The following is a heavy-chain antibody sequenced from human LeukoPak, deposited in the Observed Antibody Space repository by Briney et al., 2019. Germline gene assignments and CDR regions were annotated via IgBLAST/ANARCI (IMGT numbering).Heavy chain of an antibody. CDR2: IIPIFGTA. Sequence: SVKVSCKASGGTFSSHAISWVRQAPGQGLEWMGGIIPIFGTANYAQKFQGRVTITTDDSTSTAYMELSSLRSEDTAVYYCARDSGGYLDYWGQGTLVTVSS. V-gene: IGHV1-69*05. CDR3: ARDSGGYLDY. J-gene: IGHJ4*02. CDR1: GGTFSSHA.